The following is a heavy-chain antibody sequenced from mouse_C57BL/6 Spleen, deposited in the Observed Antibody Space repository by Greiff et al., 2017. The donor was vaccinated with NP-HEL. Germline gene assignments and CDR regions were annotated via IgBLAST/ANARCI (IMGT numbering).Heavy chain of an antibody. V-gene: IGHV1-82*01. J-gene: IGHJ2*01. D-gene: IGHD2-3*01. CDR3: ARGDGYYAVYFDY. Sequence: QVHVKQSGPELVKPGASVKISCKASGYAFSSSWMNWVKQRPGKGLEWIGRIYPGDGDTNYNGKFKGKATLTADKSSSTAYMQLSSLTSEDSAVYFCARGDGYYAVYFDYWGQGTTLTVSS. CDR1: GYAFSSSW. CDR2: IYPGDGDT.